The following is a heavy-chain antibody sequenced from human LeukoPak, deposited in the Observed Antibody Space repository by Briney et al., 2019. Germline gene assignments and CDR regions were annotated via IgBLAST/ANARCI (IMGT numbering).Heavy chain of an antibody. D-gene: IGHD6-19*01. J-gene: IGHJ4*02. Sequence: GGSLRLSCAASGLTFSSYGMHWVRQAPGKGLEWVAVISYDGSNKYYADSVKGRFTISRDNSKNTLYLQMNSLRAEDTAVYYCAKKWYSSGWSIDYWDQGTLVTVSS. CDR1: GLTFSSYG. CDR3: AKKWYSSGWSIDY. CDR2: ISYDGSNK. V-gene: IGHV3-30*18.